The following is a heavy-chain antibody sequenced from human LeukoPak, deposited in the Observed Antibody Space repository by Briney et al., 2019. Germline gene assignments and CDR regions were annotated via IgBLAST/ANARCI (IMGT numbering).Heavy chain of an antibody. CDR1: GYTFTGYY. J-gene: IGHJ5*02. CDR3: ARRRVSVDFGELSPSAINWFDP. D-gene: IGHD3-10*01. V-gene: IGHV1-69*05. CDR2: IIPIFGTA. Sequence: ASVKVSCKASGYTFTGYYMHWVRQAPGQGLEWMGGIIPIFGTANYAQKFQGRVTITTDESTSTAYMELSSLRSEDTAVYYCARRRVSVDFGELSPSAINWFDPWGQGTLGTVSP.